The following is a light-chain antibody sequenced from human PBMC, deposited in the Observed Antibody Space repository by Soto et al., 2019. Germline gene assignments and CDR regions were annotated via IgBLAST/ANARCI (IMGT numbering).Light chain of an antibody. J-gene: IGKJ2*01. Sequence: DIQMTQSPSTLCASVGDRVTLTCRASQSISSLVDWYQHKPGKAPKLLIDKASRLQRLGPSMFSGSGSGTEFTLTSGSLEPEESALYSCQQRASWPYTSGQGTNVDIK. CDR1: QSISSL. CDR2: KAS. V-gene: IGKV1-5*03. CDR3: QQRASWPYT.